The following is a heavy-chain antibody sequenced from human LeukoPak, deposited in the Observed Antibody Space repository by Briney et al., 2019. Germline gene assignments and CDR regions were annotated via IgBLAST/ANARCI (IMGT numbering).Heavy chain of an antibody. D-gene: IGHD3-3*01. CDR1: GYTLTELS. CDR2: FDPEDGET. Sequence: ASVKLSCKVSGYTLTELSMHWVRQAPGKGLEWMGGFDPEDGETIYAQKFQSRFTMTEDTSTDTAYMELSSLRSEDTAVYYCATPKATWSGYSAPFDYWGQGTLVTVSS. CDR3: ATPKATWSGYSAPFDY. V-gene: IGHV1-24*01. J-gene: IGHJ4*02.